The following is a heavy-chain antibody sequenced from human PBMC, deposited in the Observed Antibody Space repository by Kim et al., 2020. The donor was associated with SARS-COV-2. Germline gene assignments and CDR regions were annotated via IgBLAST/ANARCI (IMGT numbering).Heavy chain of an antibody. J-gene: IGHJ2*01. Sequence: SETLSLTCAVYGGSFSGYYWSWIRQPPGKGLEWIGEINHSGSTEYNPSLKSRVTISVETSKNQFSLKLTSVTAADTAVYYCARQNKRVTMVLRWYFDRWARGTLVTVSS. CDR1: GGSFSGYY. V-gene: IGHV4-34*01. CDR3: ARQNKRVTMVLRWYFDR. CDR2: INHSGST. D-gene: IGHD3-10*01.